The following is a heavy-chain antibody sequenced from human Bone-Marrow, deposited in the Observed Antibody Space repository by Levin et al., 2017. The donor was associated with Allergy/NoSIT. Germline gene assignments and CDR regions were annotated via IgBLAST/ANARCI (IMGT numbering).Heavy chain of an antibody. CDR3: ARAGELTYADWFFDL. Sequence: GESLKISCAASGFTFRSHSMNWVRPAPGKGLEWVSYISTSSGTIYYAESVKGRFTISRDNARNSLYLQMDSLRAEDTALYYCARAGELTYADWFFDLWGRGTMVTVSS. CDR2: ISTSSGTI. CDR1: GFTFRSHS. J-gene: IGHJ2*01. V-gene: IGHV3-48*04. D-gene: IGHD1-26*01.